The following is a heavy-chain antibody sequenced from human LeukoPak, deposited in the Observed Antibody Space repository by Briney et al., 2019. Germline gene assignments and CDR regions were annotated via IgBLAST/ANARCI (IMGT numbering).Heavy chain of an antibody. D-gene: IGHD6-13*01. CDR3: ARNSDIAAAGTTYYYMDV. V-gene: IGHV4-34*01. CDR2: INHSGST. Sequence: PSETLSLTCAVYGGSFSGYYWSWIRQPPGKGLEWIGEINHSGSTNYNPSLKSRVTISVDTSKNQFSLKLSSVTAADTAVYYCARNSDIAAAGTTYYYMDVWGKGTTVTVSS. CDR1: GGSFSGYY. J-gene: IGHJ6*03.